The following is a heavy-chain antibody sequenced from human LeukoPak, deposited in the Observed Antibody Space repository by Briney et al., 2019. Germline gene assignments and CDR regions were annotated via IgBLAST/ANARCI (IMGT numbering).Heavy chain of an antibody. CDR1: GYTFTNYA. D-gene: IGHD3-3*01. CDR3: ARAGDSGSLRFLNNWFDP. Sequence: GASVKVSCKASGYTFTNYAMNWVRQAPGQGLEWMGWINTNTGNPTYAQGFTGRFVFSLDTSVSTAYLQISSLKAGDTAVYYCARAGDSGSLRFLNNWFDPWGQGTLVTVSS. J-gene: IGHJ5*02. V-gene: IGHV7-4-1*02. CDR2: INTNTGNP.